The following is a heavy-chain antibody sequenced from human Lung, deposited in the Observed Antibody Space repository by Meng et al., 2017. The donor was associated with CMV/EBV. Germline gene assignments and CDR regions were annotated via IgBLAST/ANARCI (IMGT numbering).Heavy chain of an antibody. Sequence: GEXXTISCAASGFNFSDYSMNWVRQAPGKGLEWVSSITYSSSYKKYADSVKGRFTISRDNAKNSLFLQMSSLRAEDTAVYYCARRWGASVGVYYYYGMDVWXQGTXVTVSS. D-gene: IGHD2-8*01. CDR1: GFNFSDYS. J-gene: IGHJ6*02. V-gene: IGHV3-21*06. CDR2: ITYSSSYK. CDR3: ARRWGASVGVYYYYGMDV.